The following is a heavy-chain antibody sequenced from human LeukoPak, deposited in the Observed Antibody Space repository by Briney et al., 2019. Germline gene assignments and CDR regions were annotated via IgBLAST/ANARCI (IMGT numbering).Heavy chain of an antibody. CDR1: GFTFSSYA. J-gene: IGHJ4*02. V-gene: IGHV3-23*01. CDR3: AKGHSSPGKHDYSNFDY. Sequence: GGSLRLSCAASGFTFSSYAMSWVRQAPGKGLEWVSAISGSGGSTYYADPVKGRFTISRDNSKNTLYLQMNSLRAEDTAVYYCAKGHSSPGKHDYSNFDYWGQGTLVTVSS. D-gene: IGHD4-11*01. CDR2: ISGSGGST.